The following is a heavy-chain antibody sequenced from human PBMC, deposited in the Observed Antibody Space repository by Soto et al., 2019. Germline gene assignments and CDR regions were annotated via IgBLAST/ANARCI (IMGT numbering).Heavy chain of an antibody. Sequence: QVQLQESGPGLVKPSQTLSLTCSVSGGSFSSGIYYWSWIRQHTGKGLEWIGYIYYSGSTYYNTSLNSRVTISRDTAKNLFSLNLSSVTAADTAVYYCARVTAYGAFDYWGQGNLVTVSS. CDR1: GGSFSSGIYY. V-gene: IGHV4-31*03. CDR3: ARVTAYGAFDY. J-gene: IGHJ4*02. D-gene: IGHD4-17*01. CDR2: IYYSGST.